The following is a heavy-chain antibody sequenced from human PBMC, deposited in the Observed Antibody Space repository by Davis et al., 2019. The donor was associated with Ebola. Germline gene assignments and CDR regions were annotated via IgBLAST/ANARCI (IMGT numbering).Heavy chain of an antibody. J-gene: IGHJ6*02. CDR2: IHHSGST. Sequence: SETLSLTCAVSSYSISSGYYWGWIRQPPGKVLEWIGSIHHSGSTYYNPSLKSRVTISVDTSKKQFSLNLGSATAADTAVYYCAREATTSQGRGLDLWGQGTAVTVSS. V-gene: IGHV4-38-2*01. D-gene: IGHD1-26*01. CDR3: AREATTSQGRGLDL. CDR1: SYSISSGYY.